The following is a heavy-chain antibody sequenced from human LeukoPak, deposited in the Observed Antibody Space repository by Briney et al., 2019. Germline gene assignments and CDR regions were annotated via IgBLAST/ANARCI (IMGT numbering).Heavy chain of an antibody. CDR1: GYSIRSGDY. J-gene: IGHJ4*02. CDR2: IYHSGST. V-gene: IGHV4-38-2*01. CDR3: ARNRSLTTTPGFDH. Sequence: PSETLSLTCAVSGYSIRSGDYWGWIPQSPGRGLEWIGSIYHSGSTHYNPSLKSRVTISVDTSKNQFSLMLSSVTAADTAVYYCARNRSLTTTPGFDHWGQGTLVTVSS. D-gene: IGHD4-11*01.